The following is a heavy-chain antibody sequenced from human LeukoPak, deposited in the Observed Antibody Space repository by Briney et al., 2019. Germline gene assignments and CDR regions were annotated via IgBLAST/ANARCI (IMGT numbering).Heavy chain of an antibody. CDR3: AREGVVGAYGHFDY. Sequence: SETLSLTCAVYGGSFSGYYWSWIRQPPGKGLEWIGEINHSGSTNYNPSLKRRVTISVDTSKNQFSLKLSSVTAADTAVYYCAREGVVGAYGHFDYWGQGTLVTVSS. CDR1: GGSFSGYY. J-gene: IGHJ4*02. D-gene: IGHD2-15*01. V-gene: IGHV4-34*01. CDR2: INHSGST.